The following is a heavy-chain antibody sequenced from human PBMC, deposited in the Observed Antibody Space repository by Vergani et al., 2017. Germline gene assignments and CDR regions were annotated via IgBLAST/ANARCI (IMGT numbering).Heavy chain of an antibody. CDR2: IYYSGST. CDR1: GGSISSYY. J-gene: IGHJ5*02. CDR3: ARLYYDFWRGRGDWFDP. Sequence: QVQLQESGPGLVKPSETLSLTCTVSGGSISSYYWSWIRQPPGKGLEWIGYIYYSGSTNYNPSLKSRVTISVDTSKNQFSLKLSSLTAADTAVYYCARLYYDFWRGRGDWFDPWGQGTLVTVSS. V-gene: IGHV4-59*01. D-gene: IGHD3-3*01.